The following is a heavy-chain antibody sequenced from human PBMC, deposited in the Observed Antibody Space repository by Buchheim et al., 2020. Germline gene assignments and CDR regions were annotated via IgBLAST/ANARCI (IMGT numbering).Heavy chain of an antibody. Sequence: QVHLVQSGAEVKKPGSSVKVSCKASGGTFSSYTISWVRQAPGQGLEWMGIINPSGGSTSYAQKFQGRVTMTRDTSTSTVYMELSSLRSEDTAVYYCARYDSSGHFDYWGQGTL. CDR1: GGTFSSYT. V-gene: IGHV1-46*01. CDR2: INPSGGST. CDR3: ARYDSSGHFDY. J-gene: IGHJ4*02. D-gene: IGHD3-22*01.